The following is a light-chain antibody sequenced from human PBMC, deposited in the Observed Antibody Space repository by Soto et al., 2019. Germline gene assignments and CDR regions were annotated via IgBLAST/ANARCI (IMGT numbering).Light chain of an antibody. V-gene: IGLV2-14*01. CDR1: SSDVGYYNY. CDR2: EVR. J-gene: IGLJ2*01. CDR3: SSYTRSSSVL. Sequence: QSVLTQPASVSGSPGQSITISCTGTSSDVGYYNYVSWYQQHPGKAPKVLIYEVRNRPSGASSRFSGSKSGNTAFLTISGLQPEDEADYYCSSYTRSSSVLFGGGPKLTVL.